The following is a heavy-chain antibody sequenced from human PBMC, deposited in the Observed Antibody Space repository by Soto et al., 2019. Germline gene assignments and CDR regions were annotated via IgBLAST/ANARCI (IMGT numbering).Heavy chain of an antibody. D-gene: IGHD3-16*01. CDR2: IYSGGST. CDR1: GFTVSTKY. J-gene: IGHJ4*02. V-gene: IGHV3-66*01. Sequence: EVQLVESGGGLVQPGGSLRLSCAASGFTVSTKYMSWVRQAPGKGLEWVSVIYSGGSTFYADSVRGRFTISRDNSKNTVNLQINSLRAEDTAVYYCARDPWVADYWGQGTLVTVSS. CDR3: ARDPWVADY.